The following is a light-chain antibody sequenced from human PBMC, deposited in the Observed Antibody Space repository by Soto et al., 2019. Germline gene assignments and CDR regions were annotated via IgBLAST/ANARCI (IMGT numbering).Light chain of an antibody. CDR2: GAS. Sequence: EIVLTQTPGTLSLSPGERATLSCRASHSVTSSLAWYQQKPGQAPRLLIYGASNRATGIPDRFSGSGSGADFTLTISRLEPEDFAAYYCQQYGSSPFTFGPGTKVDIK. CDR3: QQYGSSPFT. V-gene: IGKV3-20*01. J-gene: IGKJ3*01. CDR1: HSVTSS.